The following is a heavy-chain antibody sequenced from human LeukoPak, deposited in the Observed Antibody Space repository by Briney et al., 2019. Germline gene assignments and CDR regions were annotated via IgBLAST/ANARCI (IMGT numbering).Heavy chain of an antibody. V-gene: IGHV3-33*06. Sequence: PGRSLRLSCAASGFTFSSYGMHWVRQAPGKGLEWVAVIWYDGSNKYYADSVKGRFTISRDNSKNTLYLQMNSLRAEDTAVYYCAKASRVYEGATTFDYWGQGTLVTVSS. CDR2: IWYDGSNK. D-gene: IGHD1-26*01. CDR1: GFTFSSYG. J-gene: IGHJ4*02. CDR3: AKASRVYEGATTFDY.